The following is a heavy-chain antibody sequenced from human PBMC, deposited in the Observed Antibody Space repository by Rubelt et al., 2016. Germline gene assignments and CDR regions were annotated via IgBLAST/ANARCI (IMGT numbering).Heavy chain of an antibody. V-gene: IGHV3-23*01. CDR2: ISPSAGGVA. D-gene: IGHD2-15*01. Sequence: FNKYALSWVRQAAGKGLEWVSGISPSAGGVAYYADSVKGRFTISRDDSKSTLYLQMNSLRAEDTAVYYCAKDRCSGGNCYYFDYWGQGTLVTVSS. CDR3: AKDRCSGGNCYYFDY. CDR1: FNKYA. J-gene: IGHJ4*02.